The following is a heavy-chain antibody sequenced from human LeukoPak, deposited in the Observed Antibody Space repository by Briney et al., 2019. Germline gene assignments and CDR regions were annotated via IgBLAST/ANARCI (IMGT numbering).Heavy chain of an antibody. J-gene: IGHJ4*02. D-gene: IGHD6-6*01. V-gene: IGHV3-30*02. CDR3: AKDLRYSSSSGFDY. CDR2: IRYDGSNK. Sequence: GGSLRLSCAASGFTFSSYGMHWVRQAPGKGLEWVAFIRYDGSNKYYADSVKGRFTISRDNSKNTLYLQMNSLRAEDTAVYYCAKDLRYSSSSGFDYWGQGTLVTVSS. CDR1: GFTFSSYG.